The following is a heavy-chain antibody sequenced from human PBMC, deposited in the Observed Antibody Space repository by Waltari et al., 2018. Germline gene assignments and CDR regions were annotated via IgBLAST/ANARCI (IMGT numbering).Heavy chain of an antibody. Sequence: QLQLQESGPGLVTPSDTLSLTCTAPGGSTSSDSYYWGWIRQPPGKGLEWIGIISYSGSTYYNPSLKSRVTISVDTSKNQFSLKLSSVTAADTAVYYCARLSYHIVTGYGWFDPWGLGTLVTVSS. CDR2: ISYSGST. V-gene: IGHV4-39*01. J-gene: IGHJ5*02. CDR1: GGSTSSDSYY. CDR3: ARLSYHIVTGYGWFDP. D-gene: IGHD3-9*01.